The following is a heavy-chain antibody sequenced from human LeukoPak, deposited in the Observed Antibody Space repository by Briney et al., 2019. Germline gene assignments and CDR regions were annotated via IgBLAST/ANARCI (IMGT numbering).Heavy chain of an antibody. CDR2: IIPIFGTA. D-gene: IGHD2-21*01. CDR1: GGTFSSYA. CDR3: ASSKAYCGGDCYSLDY. J-gene: IGHJ4*02. V-gene: IGHV1-69*05. Sequence: SVKVSCKASGGTFSSYAISWVRQAPGQGLEWMGGIIPIFGTANYAQKFQGRVTITTDESTSTAYMELSSLRSEDTAVYYCASSKAYCGGDCYSLDYWGQGTLVTVSS.